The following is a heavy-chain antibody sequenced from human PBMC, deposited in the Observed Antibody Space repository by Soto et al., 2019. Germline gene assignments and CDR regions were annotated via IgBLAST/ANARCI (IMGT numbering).Heavy chain of an antibody. D-gene: IGHD3-3*01. V-gene: IGHV3-64*01. CDR2: ISSNGGST. Sequence: GGSLRLSCAASGFTFSSYAMHWVRQATGKGLEYVSAISSNGGSTYYANSVKGRFTISRDNSKNTLYLQMGSLRAEDMAVYYCARLNYDFWSGYSDYWGQGTLVTVSS. CDR1: GFTFSSYA. J-gene: IGHJ4*02. CDR3: ARLNYDFWSGYSDY.